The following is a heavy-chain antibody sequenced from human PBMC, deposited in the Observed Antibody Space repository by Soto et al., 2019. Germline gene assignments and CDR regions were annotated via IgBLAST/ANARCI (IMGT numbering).Heavy chain of an antibody. CDR1: GYTFTDYS. CDR2: INAGNGDT. Sequence: QVQLVQSGAEVKKPGASVKVSCKASGYTFTDYSLHWVRQAPGQRLEWMAWINAGNGDTKYSQKFQGRVTITRDTSARTADMELSSLRSEDTAVDYCARAAQKSTPLDYWGQGTLVTVSS. V-gene: IGHV1-3*01. J-gene: IGHJ4*02. CDR3: ARAAQKSTPLDY.